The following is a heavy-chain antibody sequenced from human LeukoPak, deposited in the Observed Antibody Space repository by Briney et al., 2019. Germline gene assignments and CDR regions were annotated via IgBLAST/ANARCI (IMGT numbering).Heavy chain of an antibody. V-gene: IGHV5-51*01. D-gene: IGHD3-22*01. CDR3: ARCDHYDSSAYYF. J-gene: IGHJ4*02. CDR1: GYSFTNHW. CDR2: IYPGDSDT. Sequence: GESLKISCKGSGYSFTNHWIGWVRQMPGKGLEWMGIIYPGDSDTRYSPSFQGQVTISADKSISTAYLQWSSLKASDTAMYYCARCDHYDSSAYYFWGQGTLVTVSS.